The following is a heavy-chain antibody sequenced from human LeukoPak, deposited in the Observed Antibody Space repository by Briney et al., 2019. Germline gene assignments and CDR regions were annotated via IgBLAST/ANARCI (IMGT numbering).Heavy chain of an antibody. D-gene: IGHD2-2*01. CDR2: IYYSGST. CDR3: ARHRGIIVVVPAAGAGWFDP. J-gene: IGHJ5*02. CDR1: GGSISSSSYY. Sequence: PSETLSLTCTVSGGSISSSSYYWGWIRQPPGKGLEWIGSIYYSGSTYYNPSLKSRVTISVDTSKNQFSLKLSSVTAADTAVYYCARHRGIIVVVPAAGAGWFDPWGQGTLVTVSS. V-gene: IGHV4-39*01.